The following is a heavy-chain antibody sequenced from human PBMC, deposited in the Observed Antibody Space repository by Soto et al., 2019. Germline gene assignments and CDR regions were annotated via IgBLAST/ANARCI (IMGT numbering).Heavy chain of an antibody. D-gene: IGHD3-10*01. CDR2: IYPGDSDT. V-gene: IGHV5-51*01. CDR3: ARHPPQLLWFGEDGAFDI. CDR1: GYSFTSYW. Sequence: GESLKISCKGSGYSFTSYWIGWVRQMPGKGLEWMGIIYPGDSDTRYSPSFQGQVTISADKSISTAYLQWSSLKASDTAMYYCARHPPQLLWFGEDGAFDIWGQGTMVTVSS. J-gene: IGHJ3*02.